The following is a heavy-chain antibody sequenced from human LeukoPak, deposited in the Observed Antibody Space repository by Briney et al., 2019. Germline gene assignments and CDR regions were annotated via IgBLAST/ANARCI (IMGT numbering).Heavy chain of an antibody. CDR2: IKSNTDDGTT. V-gene: IGHV3-15*01. J-gene: IGHJ3*02. CDR1: GFTFSNAW. D-gene: IGHD5-12*01. CDR3: TTQGGGGYERQWLSAFDM. Sequence: GGSLRLSCAASGFTFSNAWMSWVGQAPGKGLEWVGRIKSNTDDGTTDFAAPVKGRFTISRDDSKNTLYLQMNSLRTDDTAVYYCTTQGGGGYERQWLSAFDMWGQGTMVTVSP.